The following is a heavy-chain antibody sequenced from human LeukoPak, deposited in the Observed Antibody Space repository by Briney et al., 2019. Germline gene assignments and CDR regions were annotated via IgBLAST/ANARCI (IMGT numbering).Heavy chain of an antibody. J-gene: IGHJ4*02. D-gene: IGHD4-11*01. CDR2: TYYRSKWYY. CDR1: GGSVSSNSVA. CDR3: ARDRPDYSDYPRNFFDF. Sequence: SQTLSLTCAISGGSVSSNSVAWNWIRQSPSRGLEWLGRTYYRSKWYYDYAVSVKSRITINPDTSKNQFSLQLNSVPPEDTAVYYCARDRPDYSDYPRNFFDFWGQGTLVTVSS. V-gene: IGHV6-1*01.